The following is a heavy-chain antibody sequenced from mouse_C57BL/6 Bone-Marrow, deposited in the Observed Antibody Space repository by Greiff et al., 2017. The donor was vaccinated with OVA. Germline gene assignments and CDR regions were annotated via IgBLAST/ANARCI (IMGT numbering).Heavy chain of an antibody. V-gene: IGHV14-4*01. CDR2: IDPENGDT. CDR1: GFNIKDDY. J-gene: IGHJ3*01. CDR3: TLSTMVSAWFAY. D-gene: IGHD2-2*01. Sequence: EVQVVESGAELVRPGASVKLSCTASGFNIKDDYMHWVKQRPEQGLEWIGWIDPENGDTEYASKFQGKATITADTSSNTAYLQLSSLTSEDTAVYYCTLSTMVSAWFAYWGQGTLVTVSA.